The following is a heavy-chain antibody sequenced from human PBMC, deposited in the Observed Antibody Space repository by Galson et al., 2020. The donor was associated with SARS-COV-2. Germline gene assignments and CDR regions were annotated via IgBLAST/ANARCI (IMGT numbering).Heavy chain of an antibody. CDR3: AGQTPYGDYTLDYYGMDV. J-gene: IGHJ6*02. D-gene: IGHD4-17*01. Sequence: GESLKISCAASGFTFSSYGMHWVRQAPGKGLEWVAVISYDGSNKYYADSVKGRFTISRDNSKNTLYLQMNSLRAEDTAVYYCAGQTPYGDYTLDYYGMDVWGQGTTVIVSS. CDR2: ISYDGSNK. CDR1: GFTFSSYG. V-gene: IGHV3-30*03.